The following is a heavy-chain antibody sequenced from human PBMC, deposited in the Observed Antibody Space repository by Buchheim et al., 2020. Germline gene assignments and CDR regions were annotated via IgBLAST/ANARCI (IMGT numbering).Heavy chain of an antibody. CDR1: GYTFSNTG. CDR2: IGTYSGDT. D-gene: IGHD3-22*01. V-gene: IGHV1-18*01. CDR3: ARGSNGYSADY. Sequence: HLVQSGAEVKKPGASVRVSCKTSGYTFSNTGIIWVRQAPGQGLEWMGWIGTYSGDTNYAQKFQGRVTMTRDTSTSTVYMELRSLRSDDTAVYYCARGSNGYSADYWGQGTL. J-gene: IGHJ4*02.